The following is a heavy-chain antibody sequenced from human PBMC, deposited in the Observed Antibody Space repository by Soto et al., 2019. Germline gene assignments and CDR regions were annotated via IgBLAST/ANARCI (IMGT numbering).Heavy chain of an antibody. D-gene: IGHD4-17*01. J-gene: IGHJ4*02. CDR1: GYKFTTYA. CDR2: IATYGAIE. V-gene: IGHV1-18*01. CDR3: ARRSDYGDV. Sequence: QVQLVQSGPEVKEPGASVKVSCKASGYKFTTYAITWVRQAPGQGLEWLGWIATYGAIEHYAESLQDRLTLTTDSSTSTAYMELRRLRSDDTAVYFCARRSDYGDVWGQGSLVTVSS.